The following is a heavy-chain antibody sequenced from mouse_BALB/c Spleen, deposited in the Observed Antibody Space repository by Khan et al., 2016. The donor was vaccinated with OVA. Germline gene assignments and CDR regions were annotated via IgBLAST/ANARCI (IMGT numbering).Heavy chain of an antibody. CDR1: GYTFTNYG. J-gene: IGHJ1*01. D-gene: IGHD6-2*01. CDR3: ARISSYCYADV. CDR2: INTYTGEP. V-gene: IGHV9-1*02. Sequence: QIQLVQSGPELKKPGETVKISCKASGYTFTNYGMNWVKQAPGKGLKWMGWINTYTGEPTYADDFKGRFVFSLETSASTAYLQIRNLKNEDMTTYFCARISSYCYADVWGEGTTVTVSS.